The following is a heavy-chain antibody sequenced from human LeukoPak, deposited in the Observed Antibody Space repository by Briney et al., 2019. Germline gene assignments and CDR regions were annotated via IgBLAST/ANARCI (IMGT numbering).Heavy chain of an antibody. Sequence: GGSLRLSCVASGFSFNRYSMNWVRQAPGKGLEWVSYISSSSSFIYYADSVKGRFIITRDNARNSLSLQMNSLRAEDTAVYYCARDQGAYTGYEVDYWGQGTQITVSS. CDR1: GFSFNRYS. CDR2: ISSSSSFI. D-gene: IGHD5-12*01. CDR3: ARDQGAYTGYEVDY. V-gene: IGHV3-21*05. J-gene: IGHJ4*02.